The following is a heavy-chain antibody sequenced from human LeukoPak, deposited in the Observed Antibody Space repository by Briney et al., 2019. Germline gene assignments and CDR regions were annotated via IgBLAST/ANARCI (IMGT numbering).Heavy chain of an antibody. CDR2: IYYSGST. V-gene: IGHV4-59*01. CDR1: GGSISSYY. J-gene: IGHJ4*02. D-gene: IGHD5-24*01. CDR3: ARGPIDGDRFDY. Sequence: SETLSLTCTGSGGSISSYYWSWIRQPPGKGLEWIGYIYYSGSTNYNPSLKSRVTISVDTSKNQFSLKLSSVTAADTAVYYCARGPIDGDRFDYWGQGTLVTVSS.